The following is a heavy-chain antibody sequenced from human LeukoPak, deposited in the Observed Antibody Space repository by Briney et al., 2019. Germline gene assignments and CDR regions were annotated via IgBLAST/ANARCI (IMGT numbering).Heavy chain of an antibody. CDR3: AKDVSVRRGQNFDASDI. D-gene: IGHD5/OR15-5a*01. V-gene: IGHV3-43*01. CDR1: GFKFADAP. J-gene: IGHJ3*02. Sequence: GGSLRLSCTPSGFKFADAPMHWVRQPPGKGLEWIAFITWDSTDSYHADSVKGRFTISRDDSGNTLYLQMNSLGSDDTALYYCAKDVSVRRGQNFDASDIWGLGTMVTVSS. CDR2: ITWDSTDS.